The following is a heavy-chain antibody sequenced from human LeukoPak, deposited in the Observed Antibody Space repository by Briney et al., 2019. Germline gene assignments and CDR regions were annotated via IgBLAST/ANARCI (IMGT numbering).Heavy chain of an antibody. V-gene: IGHV3-21*01. D-gene: IGHD6-13*01. CDR3: ARNWPTIAAAGTIPEYFQH. CDR2: ISSSSSCI. J-gene: IGHJ1*01. CDR1: GFTFYDYG. Sequence: GGTLRLSCAASGFTFYDYGMSWVGQAPGPGLEWVSSISSSSSCIYYADSVKGRFTISRDNAKNSLYLQMNSLRAEDTAVYYCARNWPTIAAAGTIPEYFQHWGQGTLVTVSS.